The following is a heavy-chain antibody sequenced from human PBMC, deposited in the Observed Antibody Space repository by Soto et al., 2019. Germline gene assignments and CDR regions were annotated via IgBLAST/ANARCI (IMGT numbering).Heavy chain of an antibody. Sequence: GGSLRLSCAASGFTFSSYAMHWVRQAPGKGLEWVAVISYDGSNKYYADSVKGRFTISRDNSKNTLYLQMNSLRAEDTAVYYCAKRSVLSGSGWSTGYFDYWGQGTLVTVSS. V-gene: IGHV3-30-3*02. CDR3: AKRSVLSGSGWSTGYFDY. CDR1: GFTFSSYA. D-gene: IGHD6-19*01. CDR2: ISYDGSNK. J-gene: IGHJ4*02.